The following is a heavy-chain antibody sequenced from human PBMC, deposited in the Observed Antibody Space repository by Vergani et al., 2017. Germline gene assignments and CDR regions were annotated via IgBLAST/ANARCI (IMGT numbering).Heavy chain of an antibody. CDR2: ISSSSSYI. CDR1: GFTFSDYY. CDR3: ARDQLGEPATADVDY. D-gene: IGHD2-2*01. J-gene: IGHJ4*02. Sequence: QVQLVESGGGLVKPGGSLRLSCAASGFTFSDYYMSWIRQAPGKGLEWVSSISSSSSYIYYADSVKGRFTISRDNAKNSLYLQMNSLRAEDTAVYYCARDQLGEPATADVDYWGQGTLVTVSS. V-gene: IGHV3-11*06.